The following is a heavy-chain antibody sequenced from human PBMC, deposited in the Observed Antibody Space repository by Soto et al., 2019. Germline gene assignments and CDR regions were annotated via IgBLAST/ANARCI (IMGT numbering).Heavy chain of an antibody. D-gene: IGHD2-2*01. CDR1: GGTFSSYA. J-gene: IGHJ6*02. Sequence: SVKVSCKASGGTFSSYAISWLRQSPGQGLEWMGGIIPIFGTANYAQKFQGRVTITADESTSTAYMELSSLRSEDTAVYYCARAAIAYCSSTSCYDNYYYGMDVWGQGTTVTVSS. CDR2: IIPIFGTA. CDR3: ARAAIAYCSSTSCYDNYYYGMDV. V-gene: IGHV1-69*13.